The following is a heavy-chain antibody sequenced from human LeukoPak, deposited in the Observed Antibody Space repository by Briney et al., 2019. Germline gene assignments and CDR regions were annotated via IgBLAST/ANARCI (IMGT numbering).Heavy chain of an antibody. CDR3: ARHYYDSSGYYYPRYNWFDP. V-gene: IGHV4-4*09. CDR1: GGSISSYY. Sequence: PSETLSLTCTVSGGSISSYYWSWIRQPPGKGLEWIGYIYTSGSTNYDPSLKSRVTISVDTSKNQFSLKLSSVTAADTAVCYCARHYYDSSGYYYPRYNWFDPWGQGTLVTVSS. D-gene: IGHD3-22*01. CDR2: IYTSGST. J-gene: IGHJ5*02.